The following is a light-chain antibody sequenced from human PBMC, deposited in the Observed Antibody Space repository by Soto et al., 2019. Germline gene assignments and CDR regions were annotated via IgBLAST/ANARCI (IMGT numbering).Light chain of an antibody. V-gene: IGKV1-5*03. CDR1: QSISIW. J-gene: IGKJ1*01. CDR3: QQYNSYSRT. CDR2: KAS. Sequence: DMQITQSPSTLSASVGDRVTITCRASQSISIWLAWYQQKPGKAPKLLIYKASSLESGVPSRFSGSGSGTEFTLTISSMQPDDFANYYCQQYNSYSRTLGQGTKVDIK.